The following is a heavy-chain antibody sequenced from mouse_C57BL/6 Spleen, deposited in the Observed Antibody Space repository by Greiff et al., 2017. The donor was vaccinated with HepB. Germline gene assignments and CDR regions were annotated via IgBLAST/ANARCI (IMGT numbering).Heavy chain of an antibody. V-gene: IGHV1-64*01. D-gene: IGHD2-4*01. CDR1: GYTFTSYW. Sequence: QVQLQQPGAALVKPGASVKLSCKASGYTFTSYWMHWVKQRPGQGLEWIGMIHPNSGSTNYNEKFKSKATLTVDKSSSTAYMQLSSLTSEDSAVYYCARDYDYGFDYWGQGTTLTVSS. CDR2: IHPNSGST. J-gene: IGHJ2*01. CDR3: ARDYDYGFDY.